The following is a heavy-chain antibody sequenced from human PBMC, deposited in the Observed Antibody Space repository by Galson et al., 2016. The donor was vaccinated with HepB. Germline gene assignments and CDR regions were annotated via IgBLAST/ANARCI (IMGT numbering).Heavy chain of an antibody. CDR2: ISAHNGNT. Sequence: SVKVSCKASGYTFTSYGISWVRQAPGQGHEWMGWISAHNGNTNYAQKFQGRGTMTTDTSTSTAYMELRSLRSDDTAVYYCARILGSSWYSGGYYYGMDVWGQGTTVTVSS. D-gene: IGHD6-13*01. J-gene: IGHJ6*02. V-gene: IGHV1-18*01. CDR3: ARILGSSWYSGGYYYGMDV. CDR1: GYTFTSYG.